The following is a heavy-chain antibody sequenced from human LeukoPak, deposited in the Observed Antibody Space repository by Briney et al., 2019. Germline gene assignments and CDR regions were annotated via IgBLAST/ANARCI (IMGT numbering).Heavy chain of an antibody. Sequence: PGGSLRLSCAASGFTFSSYGMSWVRQAPGKGLEWVSAISGSAGSTYYADSVRGRFTSSSDNSKNTLYLQMNSLRAEDTAVYYCARVGTLAVADYFDYWGQGTLVTVSS. V-gene: IGHV3-23*01. CDR3: ARVGTLAVADYFDY. D-gene: IGHD6-19*01. J-gene: IGHJ4*02. CDR2: ISGSAGST. CDR1: GFTFSSYG.